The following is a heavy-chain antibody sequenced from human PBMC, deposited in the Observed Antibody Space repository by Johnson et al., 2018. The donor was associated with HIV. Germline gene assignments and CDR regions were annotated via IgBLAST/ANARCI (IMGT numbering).Heavy chain of an antibody. D-gene: IGHD3-10*01. J-gene: IGHJ3*01. CDR2: ISYEGIHK. V-gene: IGHV3-30-3*01. Sequence: QVQLVESGGGVVQPGRSLRLSCAASGFTFSSYAMHWVRQAPGKGLEWVAVISYEGIHKFYADSVKGRFTISRDNTKNNLLLEMNSLRTDDTAVYYCAREGSWGQGTMVTVSS. CDR1: GFTFSSYA. CDR3: AREGS.